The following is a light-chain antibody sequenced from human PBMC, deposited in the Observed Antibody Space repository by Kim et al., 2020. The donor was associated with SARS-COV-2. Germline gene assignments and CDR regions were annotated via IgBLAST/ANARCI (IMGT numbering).Light chain of an antibody. CDR1: VSDHGSSA. Sequence: QQNTSSSSGSVSDHGSSAVYWEQQRPGASPKLLSDGNNQRPSGFPDRFSGSRSGTSASLAIGGLRSKDGADYYCAAWDDSLSGWVFGGGTQLTVL. CDR3: AAWDDSLSGWV. CDR2: GNN. V-gene: IGLV1-47*01. J-gene: IGLJ3*02.